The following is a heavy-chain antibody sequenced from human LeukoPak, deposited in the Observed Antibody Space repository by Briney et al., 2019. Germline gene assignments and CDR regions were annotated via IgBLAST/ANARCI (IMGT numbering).Heavy chain of an antibody. Sequence: SETLSLTCTVSGASMTFTHYYWVWVRQPPGKGLEWIGTINYYGSTYYNPSLKSRVSISLDTSKSQFSLNLGSVTAADTAVYYCARGVQWFGERDYYYYYMDVWGKGTTVTISS. CDR3: ARGVQWFGERDYYYYYMDV. CDR2: INYYGST. CDR1: GASMTFTHYY. D-gene: IGHD3-10*01. J-gene: IGHJ6*03. V-gene: IGHV4-39*07.